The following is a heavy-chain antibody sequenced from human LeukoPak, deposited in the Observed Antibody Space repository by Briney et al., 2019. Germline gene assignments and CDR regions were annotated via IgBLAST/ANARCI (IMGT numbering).Heavy chain of an antibody. J-gene: IGHJ4*02. D-gene: IGHD5-24*01. CDR2: ISTNNGNT. CDR3: ARGLRDGYNRF. CDR1: GYTFTSYG. Sequence: GASVKVSCKASGYTFTSYGISWVRQAPGQGLERMGWISTNNGNTNSAQKFQGRVTMTTDTSTSTAYMELRSLRSDDTAVYYCARGLRDGYNRFWGQGTLVTVSS. V-gene: IGHV1-18*01.